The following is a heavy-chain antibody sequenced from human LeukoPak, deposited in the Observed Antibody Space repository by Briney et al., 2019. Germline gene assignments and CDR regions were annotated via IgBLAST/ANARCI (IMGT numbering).Heavy chain of an antibody. D-gene: IGHD3-3*01. CDR3: ARGISLYYDFWSDYNWFDP. CDR2: MNPNSGNT. CDR1: GYTFTSCD. V-gene: IGHV1-8*01. J-gene: IGHJ5*02. Sequence: ASVKVSCKASGYTFTSCDINWVRQATGQGLEWMGWMNPNSGNTGYAQKFQGRVTMTRNTSISTAYMELSSLRSEDTAVYYCARGISLYYDFWSDYNWFDPWGQGTLVTVSS.